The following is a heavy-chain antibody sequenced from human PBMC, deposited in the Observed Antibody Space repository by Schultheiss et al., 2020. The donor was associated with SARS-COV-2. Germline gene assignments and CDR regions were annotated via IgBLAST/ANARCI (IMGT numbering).Heavy chain of an antibody. V-gene: IGHV3-33*01. J-gene: IGHJ4*02. Sequence: GGSLRLSCAASGFTFSSYGMHWVRQAPGKGLEWVAVIWYDGSNKYYADSVKGRFTISRDNSKNTLYLQMNSLRAEDTAVYYCARDVRDSGSYQGYIDYWGQGTLVTVSS. CDR1: GFTFSSYG. CDR2: IWYDGSNK. D-gene: IGHD1-26*01. CDR3: ARDVRDSGSYQGYIDY.